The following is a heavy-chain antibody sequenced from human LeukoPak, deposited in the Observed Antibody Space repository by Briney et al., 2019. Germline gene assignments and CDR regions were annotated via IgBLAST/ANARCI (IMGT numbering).Heavy chain of an antibody. D-gene: IGHD1-26*01. CDR1: GGTFSSYA. CDR3: ATTIVGAATPPDYYGMDV. V-gene: IGHV1-69*01. CDR2: IIPIFGTA. J-gene: IGHJ6*02. Sequence: ASVKVSCTASGGTFSSYAISWVRQAPGQGLEWMGGIIPIFGTANYAQKFQGRVTITADESTSTAYMELSSLRSEDTAVYYCATTIVGAATPPDYYGMDVWGQGTTVTVSS.